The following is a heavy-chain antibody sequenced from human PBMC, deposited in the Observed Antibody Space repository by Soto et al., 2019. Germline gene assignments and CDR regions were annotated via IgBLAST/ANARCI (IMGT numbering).Heavy chain of an antibody. CDR2: ILVGGST. D-gene: IGHD1-7*01. CDR1: GFICSGYD. CDR3: AKATATTGGAFEI. Sequence: EVQMLESGGGLARPGGSLRLSCAVSGFICSGYDMSWVRQAPGKGLEWVSTILVGGSTHYEDSVKGRFTISRDTSKNTVYLQMNSLTVGDTAVYYCAKATATTGGAFEICGQGTMVTVSS. J-gene: IGHJ3*02. V-gene: IGHV3-23*01.